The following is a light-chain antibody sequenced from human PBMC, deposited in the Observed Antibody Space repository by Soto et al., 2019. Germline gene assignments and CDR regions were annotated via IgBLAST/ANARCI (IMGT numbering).Light chain of an antibody. CDR1: SSDVGGYNY. CDR2: EVS. Sequence: QSALTQPPSASGSPGQSVTISCTGTSSDVGGYNYVSWYQQHPGKAPKLMIYEVSKRPSGVPDRFSGSKSGNTASLTVSGLQAEYEADYYCSSYAASKNLLFGTGTKVTVL. J-gene: IGLJ1*01. V-gene: IGLV2-8*01. CDR3: SSYAASKNLL.